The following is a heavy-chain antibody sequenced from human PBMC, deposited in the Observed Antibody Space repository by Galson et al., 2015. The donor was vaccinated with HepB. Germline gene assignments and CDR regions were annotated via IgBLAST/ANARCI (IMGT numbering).Heavy chain of an antibody. CDR1: RFNFGVYA. CDR3: SRGVELSPYNYYFDY. V-gene: IGHV3-49*04. Sequence: SLRLYCAAYRFNFGVYAVSWARQAPGKGLEWVGCIRGNRFRGTADFAASVKGRFTISRDDSKSIAYLQMNSLKTEDSAVYYCSRGVELSPYNYYFDYWGQGTLVTVSS. CDR2: IRGNRFRGTA. D-gene: IGHD5-24*01. J-gene: IGHJ4*02.